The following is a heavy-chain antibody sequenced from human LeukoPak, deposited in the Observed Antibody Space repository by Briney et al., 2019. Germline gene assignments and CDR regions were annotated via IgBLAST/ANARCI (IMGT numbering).Heavy chain of an antibody. CDR1: GFTFGDYA. CDR3: TRLDYSAARIDY. Sequence: GGSLRLSWTASGFTFGDYAMSWFRQAPGKGREWVSFIRSKAYGGTTEYAASVKGRFTISRDDSKSIAYLQMNSLKTEDTAVYYCTRLDYSAARIDYWGQGTLVTVSS. J-gene: IGHJ4*02. CDR2: IRSKAYGGTT. V-gene: IGHV3-49*03. D-gene: IGHD2-2*03.